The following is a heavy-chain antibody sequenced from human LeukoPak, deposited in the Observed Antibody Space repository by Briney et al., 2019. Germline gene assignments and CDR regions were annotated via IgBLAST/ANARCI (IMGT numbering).Heavy chain of an antibody. CDR3: VRIIVGASNWFDS. Sequence: GGSLRLSCAASGFSFSTHWMHRVRQAPGKGLVWVSRIHSDGSVTNYADSVKGRFTISRDNAKNTLYLQMNSLRAEDTAVYYCVRIIVGASNWFDSWGQGTLVTVSS. CDR2: IHSDGSVT. J-gene: IGHJ5*01. D-gene: IGHD1-26*01. V-gene: IGHV3-74*01. CDR1: GFSFSTHW.